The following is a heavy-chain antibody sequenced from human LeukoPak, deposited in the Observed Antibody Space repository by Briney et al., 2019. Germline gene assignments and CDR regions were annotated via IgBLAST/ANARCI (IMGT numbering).Heavy chain of an antibody. CDR1: GFTFSDFW. V-gene: IGHV3-7*01. J-gene: IGHJ4*02. D-gene: IGHD4-23*01. CDR2: IKQDGSEK. Sequence: GGSLRLSCAASGFTFSDFWMHWVRQAPGKGLEWVANIKQDGSEKYYVDSVKGRFTISRDNAKNSLYLQMNSLRAEDTAVYYCARQDYGGLFDYWGQGTLVTVSS. CDR3: ARQDYGGLFDY.